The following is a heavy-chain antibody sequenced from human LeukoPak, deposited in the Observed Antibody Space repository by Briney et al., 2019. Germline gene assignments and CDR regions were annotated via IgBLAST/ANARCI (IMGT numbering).Heavy chain of an antibody. CDR2: IYYSGST. Sequence: PSETLSLTCTVSGGSISSSRYYWGWVRQPPGKGLEWIGSIYYSGSTYYNPSLKSRVTISVDTSKNQFSLKLTSVTAADTAVYYCARHPLKHYVSDWFDPWGQGTLVTVSS. CDR1: GGSISSSRYY. V-gene: IGHV4-39*01. CDR3: ARHPLKHYVSDWFDP. D-gene: IGHD3-10*02. J-gene: IGHJ5*02.